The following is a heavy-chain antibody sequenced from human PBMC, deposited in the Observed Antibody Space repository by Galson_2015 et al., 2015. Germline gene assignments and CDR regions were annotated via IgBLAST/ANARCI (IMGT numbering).Heavy chain of an antibody. CDR2: IRSGSRTT. J-gene: IGHJ4*02. Sequence: SLRLSCAASGFSFSNSGMNWVRQAPGKGLEWLAFIRSGSRTTFYAGSVKGRFTISRDNSKNSLHLQLNSLRDEDTAVYYCARILSNGAFHYWGQATQGPLS. D-gene: IGHD1-1*01. CDR1: GFSFSNSG. CDR3: ARILSNGAFHY. V-gene: IGHV3-48*02.